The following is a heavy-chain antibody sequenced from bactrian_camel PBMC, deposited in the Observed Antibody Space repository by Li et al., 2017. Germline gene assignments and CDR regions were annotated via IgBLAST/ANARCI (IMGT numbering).Heavy chain of an antibody. Sequence: QLVESGGGLVQPGGSVSLSCAYSGFTFSDHWMYWVRQAPGKGLEWVSTITADGGASDYTDSVKGRFTISRDNAKNTVYLQIHSLKPEDTAMYFCGVLRDDDGYWGQGTQVTVS. V-gene: IGHV3S25*01. CDR1: GFTFSDHW. J-gene: IGHJ4*01. CDR2: ITADGGAS. D-gene: IGHD3*01. CDR3: GVLRDDDGY.